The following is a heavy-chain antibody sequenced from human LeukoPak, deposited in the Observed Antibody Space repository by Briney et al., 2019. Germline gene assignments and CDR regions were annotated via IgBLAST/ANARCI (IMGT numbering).Heavy chain of an antibody. CDR1: GGSIGGYY. V-gene: IGHV4-59*01. CDR3: ARVGSGWYPDFQH. Sequence: PSETLSLTCTVSGGSIGGYYWNWIRQSPEKGLECIGYIYYTGNTDYNPSLKSRVTISVDTSKNQFSLKLSSVTAADTAVYYCARVGSGWYPDFQHWGQGTLVTVSS. D-gene: IGHD6-19*01. J-gene: IGHJ1*01. CDR2: IYYTGNT.